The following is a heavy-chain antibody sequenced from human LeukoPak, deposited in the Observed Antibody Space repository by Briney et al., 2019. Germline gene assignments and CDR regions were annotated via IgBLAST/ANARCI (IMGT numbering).Heavy chain of an antibody. CDR3: AKRGSTTYHFDS. CDR1: GFTFSSYA. CDR2: IGAGGTFT. Sequence: PGGSLRLSCTASGFTFSSYAMNWVRQAPGKGLEWVSGIGAGGTFTYYADSVKGRFTIFRDNSRNTLYLQMNSLRADDTAVYYCAKRGSTTYHFDSWGQGTLVTVSS. D-gene: IGHD2-2*01. J-gene: IGHJ4*02. V-gene: IGHV3-23*01.